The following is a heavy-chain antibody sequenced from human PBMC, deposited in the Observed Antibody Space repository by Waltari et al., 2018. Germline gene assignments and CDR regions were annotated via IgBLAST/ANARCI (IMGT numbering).Heavy chain of an antibody. V-gene: IGHV1-8*01. J-gene: IGHJ5*02. Sequence: QVQLVQSGAEVKKPGASVKVSCKASGYTFSDFDINWVRQAAWQGLEWMGWRKPNNGETGHDKQFQGRVVRTSDTSISPAYLDLSSLGSEDTAVYYCARGRRRSSTCYGVCDWFDPWGQGTLVTVSS. D-gene: IGHD3-3*01. CDR3: ARGRRRSSTCYGVCDWFDP. CDR1: GYTFSDFD. CDR2: RKPNNGET.